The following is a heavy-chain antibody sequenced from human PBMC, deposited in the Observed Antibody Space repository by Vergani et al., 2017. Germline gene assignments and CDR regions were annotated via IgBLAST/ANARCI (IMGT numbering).Heavy chain of an antibody. CDR2: ISNTGSAA. V-gene: IGHV3-48*02. Sequence: EVQLLESGGGSVQPGESLRLSCVASGFRFREHGMNWVRQAPGRGLEWISYISNTGSAAYYADSVKGRFTISRDNAKTSVHLHLKSLRNEDMGLYYCARKGSTNGYDLWGQGTLVTVSS. D-gene: IGHD5/OR15-5a*01. CDR1: GFRFREHG. CDR3: ARKGSTNGYDL. J-gene: IGHJ5*02.